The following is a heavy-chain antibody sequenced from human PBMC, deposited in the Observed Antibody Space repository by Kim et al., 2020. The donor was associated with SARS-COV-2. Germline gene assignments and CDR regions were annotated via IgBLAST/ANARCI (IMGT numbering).Heavy chain of an antibody. Sequence: GGSLRLSCAASGFTFSSYAMSWVRQAPGKGLEWVSAISGSGGSTYYADSVKGRFTISRDNSKNTLYLQMNSLRAEDTAVYYCAKVASGSYSYPNYFDYWGQGTLVTVSS. CDR1: GFTFSSYA. CDR3: AKVASGSYSYPNYFDY. J-gene: IGHJ4*02. D-gene: IGHD1-26*01. CDR2: ISGSGGST. V-gene: IGHV3-23*01.